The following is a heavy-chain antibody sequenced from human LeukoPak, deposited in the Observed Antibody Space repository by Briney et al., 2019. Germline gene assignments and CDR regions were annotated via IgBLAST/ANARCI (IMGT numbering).Heavy chain of an antibody. CDR1: GFTFSSFE. J-gene: IGHJ4*02. D-gene: IGHD2-15*01. CDR3: ARDGQEMAPYSLDY. Sequence: GGSLRLSCAASGFTFSSFEMNWARQAPGKGLEWVSYISSGGTTMYYADSVKGRFTISRDNSKNTVNMQMNALKVEDTAVYYCARDGQEMAPYSLDYWGQGTLVTVSP. V-gene: IGHV3-48*03. CDR2: ISSGGTTM.